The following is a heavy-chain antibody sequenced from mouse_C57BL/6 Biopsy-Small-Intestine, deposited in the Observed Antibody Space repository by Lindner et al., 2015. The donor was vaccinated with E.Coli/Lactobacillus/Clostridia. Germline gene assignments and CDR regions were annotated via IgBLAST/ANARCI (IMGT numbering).Heavy chain of an antibody. CDR2: ISSDGSYT. CDR1: GFTFSSYG. D-gene: IGHD1-1*02. V-gene: IGHV5-6*01. CDR3: ARLLWSLYYFDY. J-gene: IGHJ2*01. Sequence: VQLQESGGDLVKPGGSLKLSCAASGFTFSSYGMSWVRQTPDKRLEWVATISSDGSYTYYPDSVKGRFTISRDNAKNTLYLQMSSLKSEDTAMYYCARLLWSLYYFDYWGQGTTLTVSS.